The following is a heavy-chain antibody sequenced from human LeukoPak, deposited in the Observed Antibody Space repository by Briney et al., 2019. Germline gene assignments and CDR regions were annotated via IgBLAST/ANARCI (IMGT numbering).Heavy chain of an antibody. CDR2: IIPIFGTA. CDR1: GGTFSSYA. V-gene: IGHV1-69*06. D-gene: IGHD5/OR15-5a*01. J-gene: IGHJ6*03. Sequence: GASVKVSCKASGGTFSSYAISWVRQAPGQGLEWMGGIIPIFGTANYAQKFQGRVTITADKSTSTAYMELSSLRSEDTAVYYCARGSVLGRGYYYYMDVWGKGTTVTVSS. CDR3: ARGSVLGRGYYYYMDV.